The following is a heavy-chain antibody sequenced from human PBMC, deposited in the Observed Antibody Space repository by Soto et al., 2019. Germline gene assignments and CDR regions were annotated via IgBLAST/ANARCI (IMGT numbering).Heavy chain of an antibody. V-gene: IGHV4-31*02. D-gene: IGHD2-2*01. CDR3: ARCSLVVVPAPGFDP. J-gene: IGHJ5*02. CDR2: IYYSGTT. Sequence: SETLSLTCTVSGGSISSGGYYWSWIRQHPGKGLEWVGYIYYSGTTYYNPSLKSRVTISVDTSKNQFSLKLSSVSAADTALYYCARCSLVVVPAPGFDPWGRGTLVTVSS. CDR1: GGSISSGGYY.